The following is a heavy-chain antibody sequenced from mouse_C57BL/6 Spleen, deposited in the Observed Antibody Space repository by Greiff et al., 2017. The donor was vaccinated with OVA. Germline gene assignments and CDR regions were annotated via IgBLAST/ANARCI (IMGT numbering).Heavy chain of an antibody. J-gene: IGHJ4*01. CDR3: AIREGVDQYYYGSSDYAMDY. V-gene: IGHV1-62-2*01. Sequence: QVQLKESGAELVKPGASVKLSCKASGYTFTEYTIHWVKQRSGQGLEWIGWFYTGSGSIKYNEKFKDKATLTADKSSSTVYMELSRLTSEDSAVYFCAIREGVDQYYYGSSDYAMDYWGQGTSVTVSS. D-gene: IGHD1-1*01. CDR2: FYTGSGSI. CDR1: GYTFTEYT.